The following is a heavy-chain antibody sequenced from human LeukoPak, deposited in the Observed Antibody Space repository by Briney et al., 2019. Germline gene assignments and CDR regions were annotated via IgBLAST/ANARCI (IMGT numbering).Heavy chain of an antibody. CDR1: GGTFSSYA. D-gene: IGHD5-24*01. CDR3: ARASEEMATNAVFDY. CDR2: IIPIFGTA. V-gene: IGHV1-69*13. J-gene: IGHJ4*02. Sequence: SVKVSCTASGGTFSSYAISWVRQAPGQGLEWMGGIIPIFGTANYAQKFQGRVTITADESTSTAYMELSSLRSEDTAVYYCARASEEMATNAVFDYWGQGTLVTVSS.